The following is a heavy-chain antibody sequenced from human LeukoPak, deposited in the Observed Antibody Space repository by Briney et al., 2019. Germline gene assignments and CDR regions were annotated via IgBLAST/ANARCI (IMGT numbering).Heavy chain of an antibody. CDR1: GYSISSGYY. J-gene: IGHJ6*03. CDR2: IYHSGST. V-gene: IGHV4-38-2*02. CDR3: ARLTPPYYYYMDV. Sequence: SETLSLTCTVSGYSISSGYYWGWIRQPPGKGLEWIGSIYHSGSTYYNPSLKSRVTISVDTSKNQFSLKLSSVTAADTAVYYCARLTPPYYYYMDVWGKGTTVTVSS. D-gene: IGHD1-14*01.